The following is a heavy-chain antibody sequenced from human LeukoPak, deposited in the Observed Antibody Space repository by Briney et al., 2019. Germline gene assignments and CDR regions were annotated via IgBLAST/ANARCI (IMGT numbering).Heavy chain of an antibody. CDR2: IIPIFGTA. D-gene: IGHD2-21*02. J-gene: IGHJ3*02. Sequence: SVKVSCKASGGTFSSYAISWVRQAPGQGLEWMGGIIPIFGTANYAQKFQCRVTITTDESTSTAYMELSSLRSEDTAVYYCVQDRKDWRETAGLDAFDIWGQGTMVTVSS. CDR3: VQDRKDWRETAGLDAFDI. CDR1: GGTFSSYA. V-gene: IGHV1-69*05.